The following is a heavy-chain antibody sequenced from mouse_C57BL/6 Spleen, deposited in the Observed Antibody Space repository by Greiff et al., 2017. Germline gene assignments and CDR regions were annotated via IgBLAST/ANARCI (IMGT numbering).Heavy chain of an antibody. CDR3: ARRDGSKPFDY. J-gene: IGHJ2*01. CDR1: GFTFSDYG. V-gene: IGHV5-17*01. Sequence: DVMLVESGGGLVKPGGSLKLSCAASGFTFSDYGMHWVRQAPEKGLEWVAYISSGSSTIYYADTVKGRFTISRDNAKNTLFLQMTSLRSEDTAMYYCARRDGSKPFDYWGQGTTLTVSS. D-gene: IGHD1-1*01. CDR2: ISSGSSTI.